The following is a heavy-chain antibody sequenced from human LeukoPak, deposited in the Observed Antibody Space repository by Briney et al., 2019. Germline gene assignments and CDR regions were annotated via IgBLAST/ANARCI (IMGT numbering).Heavy chain of an antibody. J-gene: IGHJ6*03. CDR2: IGTSSTTI. CDR1: GFTFSSYT. D-gene: IGHD6-25*01. Sequence: GGSLRLSCAAPGFTFSSYTMNWVRQPPGKGLEWVSNIGTSSTTIYYADSVKGRFTISRDNAKNSLYLQMNSLRADDTAVYYCARFAAGGSYYYYMDVWGKGTTVTVSS. V-gene: IGHV3-48*01. CDR3: ARFAAGGSYYYYMDV.